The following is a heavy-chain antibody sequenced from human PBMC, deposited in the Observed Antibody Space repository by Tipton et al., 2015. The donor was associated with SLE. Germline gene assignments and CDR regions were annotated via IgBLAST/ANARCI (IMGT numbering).Heavy chain of an antibody. CDR1: GGSLSGFY. J-gene: IGHJ4*02. CDR2: IDHSGRT. Sequence: TLSLTCVVSGGSLSGFYWSWIRQPPGKGLEWIGEIDHSGRTNFNPSLKSRVTISVDTSKNQFSLRLSSVTAADTAVYYCARDYYDSRGYTLFDYWGQGALVTVSS. CDR3: ARDYYDSRGYTLFDY. V-gene: IGHV4-34*01. D-gene: IGHD3-22*01.